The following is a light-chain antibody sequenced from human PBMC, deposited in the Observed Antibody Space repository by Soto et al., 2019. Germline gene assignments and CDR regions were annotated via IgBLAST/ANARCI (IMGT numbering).Light chain of an antibody. CDR1: SSDVGGYNY. V-gene: IGLV2-8*02. CDR2: EVS. CDR3: SSYAGSNIFYV. J-gene: IGLJ1*01. Sequence: SELTHVVYASRSPGQSVPIICTGTSSDVGGYNYVSWYQQHPGKAPKLMIYEVSKRPSGVPDRFSGSKSGNTASLTVSGLQAEDEADYYCSSYAGSNIFYVFGTGTKVTVL.